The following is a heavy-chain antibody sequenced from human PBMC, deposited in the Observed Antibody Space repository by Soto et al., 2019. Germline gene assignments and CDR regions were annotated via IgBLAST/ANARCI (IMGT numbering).Heavy chain of an antibody. Sequence: ASVKVSFKAAGYTFTSYSIHWVRQAPGQRLEWMGWINAGNGNTKYSQKFQGRVTITRDTSASTAYMELSSLRSEDTAVYYCANRSPKGYYYGMDVWGQGTTVTVS. V-gene: IGHV1-3*01. CDR1: GYTFTSYS. CDR3: ANRSPKGYYYGMDV. J-gene: IGHJ6*02. D-gene: IGHD3-10*01. CDR2: INAGNGNT.